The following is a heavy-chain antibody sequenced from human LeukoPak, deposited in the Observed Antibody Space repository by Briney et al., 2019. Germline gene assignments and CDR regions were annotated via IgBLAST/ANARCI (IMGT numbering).Heavy chain of an antibody. V-gene: IGHV3-9*01. D-gene: IGHD1-26*01. J-gene: IGHJ4*02. CDR3: AKGGVGATLSYFDY. CDR1: GFTFDDYA. Sequence: GRSLRLSCAASGFTFDDYAMHWVRHAPGKGLEWVSGISWNSGSIGYADSVKGRFTISRDNAKNSLYLQMNSLRAEDTALYYCAKGGVGATLSYFDYWGQGTLVTVSS. CDR2: ISWNSGSI.